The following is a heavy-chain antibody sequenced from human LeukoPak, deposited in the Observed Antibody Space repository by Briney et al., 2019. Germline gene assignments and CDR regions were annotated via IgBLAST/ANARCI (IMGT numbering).Heavy chain of an antibody. CDR3: ARSCGGDCYSDY. CDR1: GFTFSNYS. D-gene: IGHD2-21*02. CDR2: IGSSSHYR. Sequence: GGTLRLSCAASGFTFSNYSMNWVRQAPGKGLEWVSSIGSSSHYRYYGDSVKGRFIISRDNAKNSLFLQMNSLRAEDTAVYYCARSCGGDCYSDYWGQGTLVTVSS. J-gene: IGHJ4*02. V-gene: IGHV3-21*01.